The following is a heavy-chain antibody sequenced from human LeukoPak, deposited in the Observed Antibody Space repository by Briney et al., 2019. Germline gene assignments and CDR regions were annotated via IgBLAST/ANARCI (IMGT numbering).Heavy chain of an antibody. D-gene: IGHD6-19*01. CDR1: GFTFTTYA. V-gene: IGHV3-23*01. CDR2: ISGSGGST. Sequence: PGGSLRLSCAASGFTFTTYAMRGVRQAPGKGLEWVSAISGSGGSTYYADSVKGRFTISRDNSKNTVYLQMNSLRVEDTAVYYCARALFYSSGWTSDAFDIWGQGTMVTVPS. J-gene: IGHJ3*02. CDR3: ARALFYSSGWTSDAFDI.